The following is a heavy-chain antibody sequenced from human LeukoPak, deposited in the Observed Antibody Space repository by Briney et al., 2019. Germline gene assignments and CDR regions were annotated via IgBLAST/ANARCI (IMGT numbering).Heavy chain of an antibody. CDR3: ARDGGVAAAGSSHDAFDI. CDR2: INPSGGST. CDR1: GYTFTSYY. V-gene: IGHV1-46*01. Sequence: ASVKVSXKASGYTFTSYYMHWMRQAPGQGLEWMGIINPSGGSTSYAQKFQGRVTMTRDTSTSTVYMELSSLRSEDTAVYYCARDGGVAAAGSSHDAFDIWGQGTMVTVSS. J-gene: IGHJ3*02. D-gene: IGHD6-13*01.